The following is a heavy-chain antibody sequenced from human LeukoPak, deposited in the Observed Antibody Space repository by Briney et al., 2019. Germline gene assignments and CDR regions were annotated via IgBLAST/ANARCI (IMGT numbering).Heavy chain of an antibody. CDR3: ARVARRGADTMGDFDY. Sequence: SETLSLTCTVSGGSISSYYWSWIRQPPGKGLEWIGYIYYSGSTNYNPSLKSRVTISVDTSKNQFSLKLSSVTAADTAVYYCARVARRGADTMGDFDYWGQGTLVTVSS. V-gene: IGHV4-59*01. D-gene: IGHD1-26*01. J-gene: IGHJ4*02. CDR1: GGSISSYY. CDR2: IYYSGST.